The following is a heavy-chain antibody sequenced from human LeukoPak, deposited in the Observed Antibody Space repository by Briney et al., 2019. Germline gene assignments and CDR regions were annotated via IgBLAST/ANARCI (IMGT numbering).Heavy chain of an antibody. J-gene: IGHJ4*02. V-gene: IGHV3-23*01. CDR1: GFTFGSYA. CDR3: AKDYGAVAGTGNFDY. Sequence: GGSLRLSCAASGFTFGSYAMSWVRQAPGKGLEWVSAISGSGGSTYYADSVKGRFTISRDNSKNTLYLQMNSLRAEDTAVYYCAKDYGAVAGTGNFDYWGQGTLVTVSS. D-gene: IGHD6-19*01. CDR2: ISGSGGST.